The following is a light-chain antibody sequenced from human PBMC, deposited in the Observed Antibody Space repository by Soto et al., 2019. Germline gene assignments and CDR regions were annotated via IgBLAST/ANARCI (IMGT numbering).Light chain of an antibody. CDR3: CSYGGFSTFVL. CDR2: EGS. CDR1: SSDVGSYNL. Sequence: QSALTQPASVSGSPGQSITISCTGTSSDVGSYNLVSWYQHHPGKAPKLLIFEGSKRPSGVSYPFSGSKSGNTASLTISGRQAEDEADYHCCSYGGFSTFVLFGGGTKLTVL. J-gene: IGLJ2*01. V-gene: IGLV2-23*03.